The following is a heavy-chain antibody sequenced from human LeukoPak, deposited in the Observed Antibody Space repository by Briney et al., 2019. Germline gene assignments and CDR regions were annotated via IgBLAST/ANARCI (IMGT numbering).Heavy chain of an antibody. CDR1: GYTFTSYD. Sequence: ASVNVSCKASGYTFTSYDINWVRQATGQGLEWMGWMNPNSGNTGYAQKFQGRVTMTRNTSISTAYMELSSLRSEDTAVNYCARGLWELRSPDYWGQGTLVTVSS. D-gene: IGHD1-26*01. CDR2: MNPNSGNT. J-gene: IGHJ4*02. V-gene: IGHV1-8*01. CDR3: ARGLWELRSPDY.